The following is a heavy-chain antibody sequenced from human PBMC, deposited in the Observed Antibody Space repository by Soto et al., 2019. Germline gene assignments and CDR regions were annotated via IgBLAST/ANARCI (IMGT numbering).Heavy chain of an antibody. CDR2: IYSGGST. CDR1: GFTVSSNY. V-gene: IGHV3-66*01. D-gene: IGHD1-1*01. J-gene: IGHJ4*02. Sequence: GGSLRLSCAASGFTVSSNYMSWVRQAPGKGLEWVSVIYSGGSTYYADSVKGRFTISRDNSKNTLYLQMNSLRAEDTAVYYCAKEAGTHAYYPLDYWGQGTLVTVSS. CDR3: AKEAGTHAYYPLDY.